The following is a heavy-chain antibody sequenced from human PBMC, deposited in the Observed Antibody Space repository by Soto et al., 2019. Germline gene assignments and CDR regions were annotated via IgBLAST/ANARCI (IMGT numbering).Heavy chain of an antibody. CDR1: GFTYTDFA. V-gene: IGHV3-30*09. Sequence: QLVESGGGEVQPGRSLRLSCAASGFTYTDFALHWVRQAPGKGLEWVAIISYDGSDKYYADSVKGRFAISRDNPKNTLYLKMNSLRPEDTAVYFCARRAWDSYYAIDVWGQGTTVTVFS. CDR2: ISYDGSDK. CDR3: ARRAWDSYYAIDV. J-gene: IGHJ6*02. D-gene: IGHD3-22*01.